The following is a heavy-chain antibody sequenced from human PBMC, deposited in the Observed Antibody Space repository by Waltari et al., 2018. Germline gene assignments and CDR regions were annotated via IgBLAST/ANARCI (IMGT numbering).Heavy chain of an antibody. CDR1: GYPFTRYI. J-gene: IGHJ6*02. D-gene: IGHD2-2*01. V-gene: IGHV1-3*01. CDR3: AREGVPAAVRADYYYPMDV. Sequence: QVQLVQSGAEVKRPGASVKVSCKTSGYPFTRYIIHWLRQAPGQWPVWMGWIHAGKGHTKYSQKVKDRVTITRDTSAGTVYMELSSLRSEDPGVYFCAREGVPAAVRADYYYPMDVWGQGTTVTVSS. CDR2: IHAGKGHT.